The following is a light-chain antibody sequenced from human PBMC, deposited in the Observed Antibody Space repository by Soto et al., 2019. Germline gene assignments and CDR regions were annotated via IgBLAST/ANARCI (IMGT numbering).Light chain of an antibody. CDR1: QSVSSSS. V-gene: IGKV3D-20*01. CDR2: DVS. Sequence: EIVMTQSPATLSLSPGERATLSCGASQSVSSSSLAWYQQKPGLAPRLLIFDVSTRATGIPDRFSGSGSGTDFTLTIRRLEPEDFAVYYCQQYAASPLTFGGGTKVEIK. J-gene: IGKJ4*01. CDR3: QQYAASPLT.